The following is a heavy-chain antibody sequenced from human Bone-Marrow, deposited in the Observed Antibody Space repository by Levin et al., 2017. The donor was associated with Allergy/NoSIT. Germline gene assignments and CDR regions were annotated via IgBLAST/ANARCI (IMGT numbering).Heavy chain of an antibody. D-gene: IGHD6-19*01. CDR3: TSDASPIALAGRNI. V-gene: IGHV3-53*01. J-gene: IGHJ3*02. CDR1: GFTVSNNY. CDR2: IYSRGTT. Sequence: GGSLRLSCAVSGFTVSNNYMNWVRQAPGKGLEWVSLIYSRGTTNYADSVKGRFTISRDSSKNILYLQMNSLRVEDTAVYYCTSDASPIALAGRNIWGQGTIVTVSS.